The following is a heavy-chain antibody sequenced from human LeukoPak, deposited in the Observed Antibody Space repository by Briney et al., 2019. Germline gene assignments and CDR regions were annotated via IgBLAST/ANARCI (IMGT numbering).Heavy chain of an antibody. CDR2: IYPSGNT. CDR3: ARYFDY. Sequence: PSQTLSLTCTVSGGSISSDDYYWSWIRQPAGKGLEWIGRIYPSGNTNYNPSLRSRVTISIDTSKNQFSLKLSSVTAADTAVYYCARYFDYWGRGILVTVSS. V-gene: IGHV4-61*02. J-gene: IGHJ4*02. CDR1: GGSISSDDYY.